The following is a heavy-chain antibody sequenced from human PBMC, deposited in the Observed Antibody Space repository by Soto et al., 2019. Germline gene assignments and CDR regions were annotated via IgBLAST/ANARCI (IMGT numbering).Heavy chain of an antibody. CDR1: GFTFSSYG. V-gene: IGHV3-30*03. J-gene: IGHJ6*02. CDR3: ARDAEAYVNVMGTIRSGYYYHGLDV. Sequence: QVQLVESGGGVVQPGRSLRLSCVGSGFTFSSYGIHWVRQAPGKGLEWVAVVSYDGSGKYYADSVKGRFTISRDNSKNTLYLQMNTPGVEDTAVYHCARDAEAYVNVMGTIRSGYYYHGLDVWGQGTTVFVSS. D-gene: IGHD1-1*01. CDR2: VSYDGSGK.